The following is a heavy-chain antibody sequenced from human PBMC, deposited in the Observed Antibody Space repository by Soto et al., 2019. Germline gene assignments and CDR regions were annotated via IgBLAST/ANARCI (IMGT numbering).Heavy chain of an antibody. D-gene: IGHD3-3*01. V-gene: IGHV3-23*01. Sequence: GGPLRLSCVASGFTFSYYTMSWVRQAPGKGLEWVSGISNSGDTIYYADSVKGRFTISRDNSKNTLYLQMNSLRAEDTAVYYCAKRGITIFGVVRPAQGYYGMDVWGQGTTVTVSS. CDR3: AKRGITIFGVVRPAQGYYGMDV. CDR1: GFTFSYYT. CDR2: ISNSGDTI. J-gene: IGHJ6*02.